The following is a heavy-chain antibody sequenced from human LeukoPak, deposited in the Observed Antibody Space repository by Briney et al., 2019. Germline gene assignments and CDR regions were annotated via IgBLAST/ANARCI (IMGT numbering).Heavy chain of an antibody. CDR2: INHSGST. CDR3: ARTLRMYYYGSGSYQSPFDY. D-gene: IGHD3-10*01. CDR1: GGSFSGYY. V-gene: IGHV4-34*01. J-gene: IGHJ4*02. Sequence: SETLSLTCAVYGGSFSGYYWSWIRQPPGKGLEWIGEINHSGSTNYNPSLKSRVTISVDTSKNQFSLKLSSVTAADTAVYYCARTLRMYYYGSGSYQSPFDYWGQGTLVTVSS.